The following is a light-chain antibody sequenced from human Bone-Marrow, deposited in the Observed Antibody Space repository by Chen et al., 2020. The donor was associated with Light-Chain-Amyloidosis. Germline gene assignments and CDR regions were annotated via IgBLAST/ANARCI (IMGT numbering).Light chain of an antibody. Sequence: YVLTQPSSVSGAPGQTATIACGGNNIGSTSVHWYQQTPGQAPLLVVYDDSDRPSGIPERLSGSNSGNTATLTISRVEAGDEADYYCQVWDRSSDRPVFGGGTKLTVL. J-gene: IGLJ3*02. CDR1: NIGSTS. CDR3: QVWDRSSDRPV. CDR2: DDS. V-gene: IGLV3-21*02.